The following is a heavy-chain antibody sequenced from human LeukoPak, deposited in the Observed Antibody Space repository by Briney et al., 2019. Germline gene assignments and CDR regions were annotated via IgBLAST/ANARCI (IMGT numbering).Heavy chain of an antibody. D-gene: IGHD1-26*01. CDR2: IRSKGNSDTT. CDR1: GLIFSNHD. Sequence: GGSLRLSCAASGLIFSNHDMDWVRQAPGKGLEWVGRIRSKGNSDTTEYAASVKGRFTISRDDSKSSLYLEVNSLKTEDTAVYYCTRLVGANIWGQGTLVTVSS. V-gene: IGHV3-72*01. CDR3: TRLVGANI. J-gene: IGHJ4*02.